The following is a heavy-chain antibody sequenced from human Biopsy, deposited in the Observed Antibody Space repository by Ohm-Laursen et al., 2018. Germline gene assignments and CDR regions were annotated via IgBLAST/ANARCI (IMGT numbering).Heavy chain of an antibody. CDR3: QGGHLPPGQFYGVDA. J-gene: IGHJ6*02. D-gene: IGHD3-16*01. CDR2: LHDRGVT. CDR1: RITVNDHC. V-gene: IGHV3-53*01. Sequence: SLRLSCAASRITVNDHCMSWVRQAPGKGLEWVSSLHDRGVTYYADSVKGRFTISGDNSKNTLYLQMNGRRAEDTAVYFCQGGHLPPGQFYGVDAWGQGTTVTVSS.